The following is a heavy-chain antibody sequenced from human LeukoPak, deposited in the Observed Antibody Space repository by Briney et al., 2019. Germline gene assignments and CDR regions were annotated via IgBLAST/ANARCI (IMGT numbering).Heavy chain of an antibody. J-gene: IGHJ6*03. Sequence: SETLSLTCTVSGGSISSSSYYWGWIRQPPGKGLEWIGSIYYSGSTYYNPSLKSRVTISVDTSKNQFSLKLSSVTAADTAVYYCARAGKAGRQQLVRYYYYMDVWGKGTTVTISS. V-gene: IGHV4-39*01. D-gene: IGHD6-13*01. CDR3: ARAGKAGRQQLVRYYYYMDV. CDR1: GGSISSSSYY. CDR2: IYYSGST.